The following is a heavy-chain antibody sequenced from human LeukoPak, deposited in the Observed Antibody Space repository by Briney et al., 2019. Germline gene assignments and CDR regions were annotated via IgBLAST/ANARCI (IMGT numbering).Heavy chain of an antibody. CDR2: INHSGST. CDR1: GGSFSGYY. Sequence: SETLSLTCAVYGGSFSGYYWSWIRQPPGEGLEWIGEINHSGSTNYNPSLKSRVTISVDTSKNQFSLKLSSVTAADTAVYYCARHPRYCSSTSCYYFDYWGQGTLVTVSS. J-gene: IGHJ4*02. CDR3: ARHPRYCSSTSCYYFDY. V-gene: IGHV4-34*01. D-gene: IGHD2-2*01.